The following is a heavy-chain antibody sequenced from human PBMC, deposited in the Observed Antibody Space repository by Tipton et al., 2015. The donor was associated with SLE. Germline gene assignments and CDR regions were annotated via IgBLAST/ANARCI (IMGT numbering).Heavy chain of an antibody. Sequence: SLRFSCAASGFTFSSYSMNWVRQAPGKGLEWVSSISSSSSYIYYADSVKGRFTISRDNAKNSLYLQMNSLRAEDTAVYYCARARVYYDSSGYYPDAFDIWGQGTMVTVSS. CDR3: ARARVYYDSSGYYPDAFDI. CDR2: ISSSSSYI. D-gene: IGHD3-22*01. J-gene: IGHJ3*02. CDR1: GFTFSSYS. V-gene: IGHV3-21*01.